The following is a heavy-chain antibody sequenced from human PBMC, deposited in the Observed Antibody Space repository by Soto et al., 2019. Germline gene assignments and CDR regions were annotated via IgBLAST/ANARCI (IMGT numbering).Heavy chain of an antibody. CDR1: GYTFISYY. D-gene: IGHD4-17*01. J-gene: IGHJ4*02. Sequence: VQVQQSGAAVKEPGASVRISCKASGYTFISYYMHWVRQAPGQGLEWMGIIDPSGARTTYAQRVRVRVGRTWDTDRSTSYVVMTSRRPDETAVYFCASTLVDGDAGDYWGQGTVVSVPS. CDR2: IDPSGART. CDR3: ASTLVDGDAGDY. V-gene: IGHV1-46*01.